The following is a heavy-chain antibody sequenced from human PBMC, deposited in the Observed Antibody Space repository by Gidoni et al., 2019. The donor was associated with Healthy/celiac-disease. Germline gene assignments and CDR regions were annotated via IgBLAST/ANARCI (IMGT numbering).Heavy chain of an antibody. V-gene: IGHV3-23*04. J-gene: IGHJ5*02. Sequence: EVQLVESGGGLVQPGGSLRLSCAASGFTFSSYAMSWVRQAPGKGLEWVSAISGSGGSTYYADSVKGRFTISRDNSKNTLYLQMNSLRAEDTAVYYCAKAARYSSGWYGVDWFDPWGQGTLVTVSS. CDR2: ISGSGGST. CDR3: AKAARYSSGWYGVDWFDP. D-gene: IGHD6-19*01. CDR1: GFTFSSYA.